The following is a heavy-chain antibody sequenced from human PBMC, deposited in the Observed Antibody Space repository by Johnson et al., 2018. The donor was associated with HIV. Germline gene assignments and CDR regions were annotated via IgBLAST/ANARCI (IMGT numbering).Heavy chain of an antibody. CDR2: TKNKANSYTT. CDR1: GFTFSDNY. CDR3: AKSDSGYDAFDI. J-gene: IGHJ3*02. D-gene: IGHD5-12*01. V-gene: IGHV3-72*01. Sequence: VQLVESGGGVVRPGGSLRLSCAASGFTFSDNYMDWVRQAPGQGLEWVGRTKNKANSYTTEYAASVKGRFTISRDDSKNSLYLQMNSLRAEDTAMYYCAKSDSGYDAFDIWGQGTMVTVSS.